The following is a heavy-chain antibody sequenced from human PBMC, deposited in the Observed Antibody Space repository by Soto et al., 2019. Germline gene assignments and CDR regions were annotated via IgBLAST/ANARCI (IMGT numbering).Heavy chain of an antibody. CDR1: GYTLTELS. CDR2: FDPEDGET. Sequence: ASVKVSCKVSGYTLTELSMHWVRQAPGKGLEWMGGFDPEDGETIYAQKFQGRVTMTEDTSTDTAYMELSSLRSEDTAVYYCATVISSGWYITNWFDSWGQGTLVTVS. CDR3: ATVISSGWYITNWFDS. J-gene: IGHJ5*01. V-gene: IGHV1-24*01. D-gene: IGHD6-19*01.